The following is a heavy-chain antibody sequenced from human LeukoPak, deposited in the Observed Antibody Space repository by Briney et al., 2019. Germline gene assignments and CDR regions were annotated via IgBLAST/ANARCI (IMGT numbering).Heavy chain of an antibody. D-gene: IGHD3-16*01. V-gene: IGHV3-23*01. CDR3: ARKLWHRNDC. Sequence: GGSLRLSRAASGLTFSNYAMTWVRQAPGKGLEWVSAISTNGDRTYYADSVKGRFTVSRDNFKNTLYLQVNSLRAEDTALYYCARKLWHRNDCWGQGTLVTVSS. CDR2: ISTNGDRT. CDR1: GLTFSNYA. J-gene: IGHJ4*02.